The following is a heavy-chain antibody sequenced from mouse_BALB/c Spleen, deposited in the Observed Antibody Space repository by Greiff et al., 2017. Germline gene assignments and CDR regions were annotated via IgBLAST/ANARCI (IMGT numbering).Heavy chain of an antibody. D-gene: IGHD1-2*01. CDR1: GFTFSDYY. CDR2: ISDGGSYT. V-gene: IGHV5-4*02. J-gene: IGHJ3*01. CDR3: AREAGYVRFAY. Sequence: EVHLVESGGGLVKPGGSLKLSCAASGFTFSDYYMYWVRQTPEKRLEWVATISDGGSYTYYPDSVKGRFTISRDNAKNNLYLQMSSLKSEDTAMYYCAREAGYVRFAYWGQGTLVTVSA.